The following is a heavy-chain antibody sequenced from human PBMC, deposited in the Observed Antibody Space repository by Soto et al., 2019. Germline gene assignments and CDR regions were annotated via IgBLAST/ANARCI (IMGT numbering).Heavy chain of an antibody. CDR1: GGTFSSYA. CDR3: AIDSPYYDSSGYGMDV. CDR2: IIPIFGTA. J-gene: IGHJ6*02. D-gene: IGHD3-22*01. Sequence: QVQLVQSGAEVKKPGSSVKVSCKASGGTFSSYAISWVRQAPGQGLEWMGGIIPIFGTANYAQKFQGRVTITAYESTSTAYMELSSLRSEDTAVYYCAIDSPYYDSSGYGMDVWGQGTTVTVSS. V-gene: IGHV1-69*01.